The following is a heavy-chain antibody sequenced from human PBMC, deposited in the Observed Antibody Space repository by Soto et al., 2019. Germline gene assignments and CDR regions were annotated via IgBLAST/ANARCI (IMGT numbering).Heavy chain of an antibody. J-gene: IGHJ4*02. V-gene: IGHV1-46*01. CDR3: ARGGHVVVVTAAFDY. Sequence: QVQLMQSGAEVKKPGASVKVSCKASGNTFTNYYIHWVRQAPGQGLEWMGTINPSGGHTTYAQKVLGRVAMCGDTSTSTLYMELTSLRSEDTVVYYCARGGHVVVVTAAFDYWGQGTLVTVSS. CDR2: INPSGGHT. D-gene: IGHD2-21*02. CDR1: GNTFTNYY.